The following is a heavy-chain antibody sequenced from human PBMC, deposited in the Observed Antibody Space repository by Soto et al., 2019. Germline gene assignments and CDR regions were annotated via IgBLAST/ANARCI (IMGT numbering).Heavy chain of an antibody. Sequence: EASVKVSCKASGGTFSSYTISWVRQAPGQGLEWMGRIIPILGIANYAQKFQGRVTITADKSTSTAYMELSSLRSEDTAVYYCARVTAVAGYYYYYAMFVWGQVITVTFSS. D-gene: IGHD6-19*01. J-gene: IGHJ6*02. V-gene: IGHV1-69*02. CDR3: ARVTAVAGYYYYYAMFV. CDR2: IIPILGIA. CDR1: GGTFSSYT.